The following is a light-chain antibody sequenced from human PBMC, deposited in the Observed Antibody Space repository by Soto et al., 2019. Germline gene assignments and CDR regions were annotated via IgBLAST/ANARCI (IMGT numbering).Light chain of an antibody. J-gene: IGLJ1*01. CDR1: SSVVGGSNY. V-gene: IGLV2-14*03. CDR3: TSHRRGPLYV. CDR2: DVN. Sequence: QSVLTQPASVSGSPGQSITVSCTGFSSVVGGSNYVSWYQQHPGKAPRLIIFDVNNRPSGVSPRFSGSKSGNTASLTISGLQAEDEAPYFCTSHRRGPLYVFGTGTKVTVL.